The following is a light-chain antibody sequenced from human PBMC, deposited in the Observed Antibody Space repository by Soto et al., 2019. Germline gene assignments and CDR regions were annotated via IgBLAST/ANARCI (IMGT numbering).Light chain of an antibody. V-gene: IGKV1-6*01. Sequence: AIQMTQSPSSLSASVGDRVKITCRASEGIRNDLGWYQQKPGKAPKLLIYATSSLQTGVPSRFSGSGSGTDFTLTISSLQPEDFATYYCLQDYNCPWTFGQGTKVEIK. J-gene: IGKJ1*01. CDR3: LQDYNCPWT. CDR1: EGIRND. CDR2: ATS.